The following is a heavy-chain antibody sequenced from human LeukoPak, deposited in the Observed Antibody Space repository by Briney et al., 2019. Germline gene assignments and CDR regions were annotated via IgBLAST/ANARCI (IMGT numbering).Heavy chain of an antibody. CDR1: GFTFTNYA. J-gene: IGHJ4*02. D-gene: IGHD4-17*01. CDR2: ISGRGGNT. Sequence: GGSLRLSCAASGFTFTNYAMNWVRHAPAKGLQLGSGISGRGGNTYYADSVKGRFTISRDNSKNTLYLQMNSLRAEDTAVYYCAKQTVTTCDFFDYWGQGALVTVSS. CDR3: AKQTVTTCDFFDY. V-gene: IGHV3-23*01.